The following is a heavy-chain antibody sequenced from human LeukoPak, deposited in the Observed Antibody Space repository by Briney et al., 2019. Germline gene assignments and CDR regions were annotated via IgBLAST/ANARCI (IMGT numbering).Heavy chain of an antibody. V-gene: IGHV3-21*01. Sequence: PGGSLRLSCAASAFTFSSYSMNWVRQAPGKGLEWVSSISSSSSYIYYADSVKGRFTISRDNAKNSLYQQMNSLRAEDTAVYYCARDRSGYCGGDCYSWGQGTLVTVSS. CDR3: ARDRSGYCGGDCYS. J-gene: IGHJ4*02. CDR1: AFTFSSYS. D-gene: IGHD2-21*02. CDR2: ISSSSSYI.